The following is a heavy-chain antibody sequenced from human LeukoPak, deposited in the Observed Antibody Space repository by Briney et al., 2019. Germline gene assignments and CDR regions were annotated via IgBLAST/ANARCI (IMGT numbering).Heavy chain of an antibody. J-gene: IGHJ1*01. Sequence: GASVKVSCKASGYTFTGYYMHWVRQAPGQGLEWMGWINPNSGGTNYAQKFQGRVTMTRDTSISTAYMELSRLRSDDTAVYYCARANTYYYDSSGYYTYFQHWGQGTLVTGSS. V-gene: IGHV1-2*02. CDR3: ARANTYYYDSSGYYTYFQH. D-gene: IGHD3-22*01. CDR1: GYTFTGYY. CDR2: INPNSGGT.